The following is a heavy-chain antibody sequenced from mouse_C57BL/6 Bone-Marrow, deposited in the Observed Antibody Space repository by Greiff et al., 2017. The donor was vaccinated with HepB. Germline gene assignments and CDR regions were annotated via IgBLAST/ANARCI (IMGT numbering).Heavy chain of an antibody. J-gene: IGHJ4*01. CDR2: IDPSDSYT. D-gene: IGHD1-1*01. CDR3: AREILLRYGYAMDY. Sequence: QVQLQQPGAELVMPGASVKLSCNASGYTFTSYWMHWVKQRPGQGLEWIGEIDPSDSYTNYNQKFKGKSTLTVDKSSSTAYMQLSSLTSEDSAVYYCAREILLRYGYAMDYWGQGTSVTVSS. V-gene: IGHV1-69*01. CDR1: GYTFTSYW.